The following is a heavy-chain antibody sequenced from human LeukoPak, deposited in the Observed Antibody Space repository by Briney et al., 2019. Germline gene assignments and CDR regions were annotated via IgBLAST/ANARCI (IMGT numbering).Heavy chain of an antibody. CDR2: INPNSGGT. Sequence: GASVKVSCQASRYIFTSYYIHWVRQAPGQGLEWMGWINPNSGGTKYAQKFQGRVTMTRDTSISTAYMELSRLRSDVTAVYYCARDLWYCSSTSCYAPTYNWFDPWGQGTLVTVSS. CDR3: ARDLWYCSSTSCYAPTYNWFDP. CDR1: RYIFTSYY. V-gene: IGHV1-2*02. D-gene: IGHD2-2*01. J-gene: IGHJ5*02.